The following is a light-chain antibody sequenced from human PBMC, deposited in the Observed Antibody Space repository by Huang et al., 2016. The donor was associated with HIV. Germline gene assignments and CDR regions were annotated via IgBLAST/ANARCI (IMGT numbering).Light chain of an antibody. V-gene: IGKV1-5*03. Sequence: DIQMTQSPSTLSASVGDRVTITCRASQSISSWLAWYQQKPGKAPNLLIYKASSLESGVPSRFSGSGSGTEFTLTISSLQPDDFATYYCQQYNSYSSLTFGGETKVEIK. CDR1: QSISSW. CDR2: KAS. CDR3: QQYNSYSSLT. J-gene: IGKJ4*01.